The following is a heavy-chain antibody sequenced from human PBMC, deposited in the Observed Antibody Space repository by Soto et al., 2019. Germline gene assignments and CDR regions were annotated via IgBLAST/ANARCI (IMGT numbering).Heavy chain of an antibody. V-gene: IGHV4-39*01. D-gene: IGHD3-22*01. Sequence: PSETLSLTCTVSGGSISSSSYYWGWIRQPPGKGLEWIGSIYYSGSTYYNPSLKSRVTISVDTSKNQFSLKLSSVTAADTAVYYCASGRQYYYDSGGYYYWGQGTLVTVS. CDR3: ASGRQYYYDSGGYYY. J-gene: IGHJ4*02. CDR1: GGSISSSSYY. CDR2: IYYSGST.